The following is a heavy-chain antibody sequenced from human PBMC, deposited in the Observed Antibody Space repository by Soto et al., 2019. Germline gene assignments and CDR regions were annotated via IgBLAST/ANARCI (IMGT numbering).Heavy chain of an antibody. CDR3: ASSATGFYGDYN. CDR1: GFTFSSYW. J-gene: IGHJ4*02. D-gene: IGHD4-17*01. CDR2: INAGGTTA. Sequence: EVQLVESGGGLVQPGGSLRLSCTASGFTFSSYWMHWVRQAPGKGLVWVSRINAGGTTANYADSVKGRFTISRDNAKNTMYLPLNSLSAEDTAVYYCASSATGFYGDYNWGQGTLVTVSS. V-gene: IGHV3-74*02.